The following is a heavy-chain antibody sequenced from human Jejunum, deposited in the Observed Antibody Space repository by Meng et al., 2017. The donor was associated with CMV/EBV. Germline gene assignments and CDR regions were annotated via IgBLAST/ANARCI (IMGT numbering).Heavy chain of an antibody. CDR3: ATSTATTSNFGRVWNS. V-gene: IGHV1-69*02. J-gene: IGHJ4*02. CDR1: GTFNRYT. CDR2: IIPMLDIA. D-gene: IGHD1-1*01. Sequence: GTFNRYTITWVRQAPGQGLEWMGRIIPMLDIADSDQNLQGRLTIIADRYTSTAHMELTSLGSDDTAVYYCATSTATTSNFGRVWNSWGQGTEVTVSS.